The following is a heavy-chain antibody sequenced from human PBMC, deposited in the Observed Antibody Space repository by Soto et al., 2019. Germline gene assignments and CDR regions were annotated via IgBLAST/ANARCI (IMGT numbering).Heavy chain of an antibody. CDR2: VYNSGNT. J-gene: IGHJ4*02. CDR1: GGSMTGYF. D-gene: IGHD6-19*01. Sequence: QVQLQESGPGLVKPSETLSLTCTVSGGSMTGYFWSRIRQPAGKALEWIGHVYNSGNTDYNPSLASRITMAVDTSKRQFSLKVKSVTAADTAVYYCARTHWVSGTEYWGQGILVTVSS. CDR3: ARTHWVSGTEY. V-gene: IGHV4-4*07.